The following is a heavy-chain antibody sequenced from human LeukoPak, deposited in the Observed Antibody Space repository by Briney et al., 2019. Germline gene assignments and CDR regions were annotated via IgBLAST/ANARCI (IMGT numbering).Heavy chain of an antibody. D-gene: IGHD2-2*01. CDR2: IRYDGSNK. CDR1: GFTFSSYG. Sequence: GGSLRLSCAASGFTFSSYGMHWVRQAPGKGLEWVAFIRYDGSNKYYADSVKGRFTISRDNSKNTLYLQMNSLRAEDTAVYYCAKDPYELPRTLYCSSTSCLYYFDYWGQGTLVTVSS. V-gene: IGHV3-30*02. J-gene: IGHJ4*02. CDR3: AKDPYELPRTLYCSSTSCLYYFDY.